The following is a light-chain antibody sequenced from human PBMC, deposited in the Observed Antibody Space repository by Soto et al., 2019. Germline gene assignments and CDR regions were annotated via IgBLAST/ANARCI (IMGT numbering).Light chain of an antibody. V-gene: IGKV1-5*01. CDR2: DAS. Sequence: DIQMTQSPSTLSTPVGDRVTITCRASQSIASWLAWYQQKPGRAPDLLIYDASTLKSGVPTRFSGSGSVTEFTLTISDLQPDDFATYYCQQYNTYEFGQGTKVDIK. J-gene: IGKJ1*01. CDR3: QQYNTYE. CDR1: QSIASW.